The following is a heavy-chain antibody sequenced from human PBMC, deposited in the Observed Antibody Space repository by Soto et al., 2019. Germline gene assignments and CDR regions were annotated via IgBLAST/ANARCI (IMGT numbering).Heavy chain of an antibody. V-gene: IGHV4-59*01. CDR3: ARAYGGFDNGLDV. CDR2: IYYSGST. CDR1: GDSIRSYY. J-gene: IGHJ6*02. Sequence: QVQLQESGPGLVKPSETLSLTCTVSGDSIRSYYWTWIRQPPGKGLELIGYIYYSGSTRYNPSLTSRVTISVDMDKNQFSLKLSSVLAADTAVYYCARAYGGFDNGLDVWGHGTAVTVSS. D-gene: IGHD5-12*01.